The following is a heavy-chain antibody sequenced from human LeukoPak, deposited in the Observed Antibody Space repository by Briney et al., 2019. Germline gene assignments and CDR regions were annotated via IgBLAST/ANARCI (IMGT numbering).Heavy chain of an antibody. J-gene: IGHJ4*02. CDR1: GSRFTSYW. Sequence: GESLKISCKGSGSRFTSYWISWVRQMPGKGLEWMGRIDPSDSYSNYSPSFQGHVTISADKSTSTAYLQWSSVKASDTAMYYCARQGQREDSSGWFVFDYWGQGTLVTVSS. V-gene: IGHV5-10-1*01. CDR3: ARQGQREDSSGWFVFDY. D-gene: IGHD6-19*01. CDR2: IDPSDSYS.